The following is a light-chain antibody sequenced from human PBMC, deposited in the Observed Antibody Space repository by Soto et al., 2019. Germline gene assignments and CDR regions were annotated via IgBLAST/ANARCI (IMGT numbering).Light chain of an antibody. CDR1: QSVSSSF. J-gene: IGKJ1*01. V-gene: IGKV3-20*01. CDR2: GAS. Sequence: DIVLTQSPGTLSLSPGERATLSCRASQSVSSSFLAWYQQKPGQAPRPLIYGASSRAIGIPDRFSGSGSGTDFTLTISRLEPEDFAVYYCQQYGSSPLTFGQGTKVEIK. CDR3: QQYGSSPLT.